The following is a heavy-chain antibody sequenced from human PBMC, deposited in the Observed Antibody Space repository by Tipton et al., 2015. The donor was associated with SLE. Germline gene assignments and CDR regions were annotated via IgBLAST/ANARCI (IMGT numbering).Heavy chain of an antibody. D-gene: IGHD1-26*01. CDR1: GGSFSGYY. J-gene: IGHJ3*02. Sequence: TLSLTCVVYGGSFSGYYWNWIRQPPGKGLEWIGEINHSGTTNYNPSLKSRVTISVDTSKNQFSLKLSSVTAADTAVYYCARLAEQGAFDIWGQGTLVTVSS. V-gene: IGHV4-34*01. CDR3: ARLAEQGAFDI. CDR2: INHSGTT.